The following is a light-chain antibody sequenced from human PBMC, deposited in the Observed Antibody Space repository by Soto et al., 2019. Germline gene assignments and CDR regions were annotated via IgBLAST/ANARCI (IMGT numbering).Light chain of an antibody. Sequence: EIMLTQSPGTLSLSPGERATLSCRASQSVISSYLAWYQQKPGQAPRLLIYAASSRASGIPDRFSGSGSGTEFTLTISSLQSEDFAVYYCQQYNNWPRTFGQGTMVDIK. CDR3: QQYNNWPRT. CDR1: QSVISSY. J-gene: IGKJ1*01. V-gene: IGKV3-20*01. CDR2: AAS.